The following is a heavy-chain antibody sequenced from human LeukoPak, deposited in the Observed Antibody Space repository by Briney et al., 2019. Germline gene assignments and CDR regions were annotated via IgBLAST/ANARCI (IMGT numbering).Heavy chain of an antibody. CDR1: GGSISSYY. CDR3: ARTDDDYDILTGYYGYYFDY. Sequence: SETLSLTCTVSGGSISSYYWSWIRQPPGKGLEWIGYIYYSGSTNYNPSLKSRVTISVDTSKNQFSLKLSSVTAADTAVYYFARTDDDYDILTGYYGYYFDYWGQGTLVTVSS. CDR2: IYYSGST. J-gene: IGHJ4*02. D-gene: IGHD3-9*01. V-gene: IGHV4-59*01.